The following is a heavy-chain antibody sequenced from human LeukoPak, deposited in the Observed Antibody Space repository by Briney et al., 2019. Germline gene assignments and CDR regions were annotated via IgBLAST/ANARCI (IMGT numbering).Heavy chain of an antibody. J-gene: IGHJ3*02. D-gene: IGHD2-21*02. CDR1: GFTFSAYA. CDR2: IRGGGGSA. CDR3: ATGLVTAHAFDI. Sequence: GGSLRLSCTASGFTFSAYAMMWVRQAPGKGPEWVSAIRGGGGSAFYADSVKGRFTISRDNSKYTLFLQMNSLRAEDTAVYYCATGLVTAHAFDIWGQGTMVTVSS. V-gene: IGHV3-23*01.